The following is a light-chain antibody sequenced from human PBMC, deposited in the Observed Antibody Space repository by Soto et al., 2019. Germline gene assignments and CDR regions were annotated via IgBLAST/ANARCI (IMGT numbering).Light chain of an antibody. CDR3: QQYAGSPLT. Sequence: EFVLTQSPGTLSLSPGERATLSCRASQTVRNNYLAWYQQKPGQAPRLLIYDASSRATGIPDRFSGGGSGTDFTLTISRLEPEDFAVYYCQQYAGSPLTFGGGTKVDI. J-gene: IGKJ4*01. V-gene: IGKV3-20*01. CDR2: DAS. CDR1: QTVRNNY.